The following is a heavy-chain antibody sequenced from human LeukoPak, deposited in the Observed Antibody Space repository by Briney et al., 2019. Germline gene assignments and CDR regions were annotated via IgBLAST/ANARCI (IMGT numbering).Heavy chain of an antibody. V-gene: IGHV1-2*06. D-gene: IGHD4-17*01. CDR2: INPNSGGT. J-gene: IGHJ4*02. CDR3: AISTVTLRVFDY. CDR1: GYTFTGYY. Sequence: ASVKVSCKASGYTFTGYYMHWVRQAPGQGLEWMGRINPNSGGTNYAQKFQGRVTMTRDTSISTAYMELSRLRSDDTAVYYCAISTVTLRVFDYWGQGTLVTASS.